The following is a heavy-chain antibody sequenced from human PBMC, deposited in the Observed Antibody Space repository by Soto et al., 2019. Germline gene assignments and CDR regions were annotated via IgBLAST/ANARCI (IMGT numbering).Heavy chain of an antibody. CDR2: ISAYNGNT. CDR3: ARDTSMAIVVVPAAIGGRDWFDP. CDR1: GYTFTSYG. J-gene: IGHJ5*02. Sequence: ASVKVSCKASGYTFTSYGISWVRQAPGQGLEWMGWISAYNGNTNYAQKLQGRVTMTTDTSTSTAYMELRSLRSDDTAVYYCARDTSMAIVVVPAAIGGRDWFDPWGQGXLVTVYS. V-gene: IGHV1-18*04. D-gene: IGHD2-2*03.